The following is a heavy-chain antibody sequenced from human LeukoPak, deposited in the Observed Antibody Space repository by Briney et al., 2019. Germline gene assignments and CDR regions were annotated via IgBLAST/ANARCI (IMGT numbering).Heavy chain of an antibody. V-gene: IGHV1-2*02. CDR1: GYTFTGCY. J-gene: IGHJ4*02. Sequence: ASVKVSCKASGYTFTGCYIHWVRQAPGQGLEWMGWINPNGGDTKDAQKFQGRVTMTRDTSISTAYMELSSLRSDDTAVYYCARDDSVGGGFPIDYWGQGTLVTVSS. CDR2: INPNGGDT. D-gene: IGHD3-16*01. CDR3: ARDDSVGGGFPIDY.